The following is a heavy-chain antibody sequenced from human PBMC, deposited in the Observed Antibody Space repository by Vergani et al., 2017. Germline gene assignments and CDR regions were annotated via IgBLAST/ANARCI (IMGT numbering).Heavy chain of an antibody. Sequence: EVQLLESGGGLVQPGGSLRLSCAASGFTFSSYAMSWVRQAPGTGLEWVSAISGSGGSTYYADSVKGRFTISRDNSKNTLYLQMNSLRAEDTAVYYCAKGSRLYYDFWSGYSDYYMDVWGKGTTVTVSS. D-gene: IGHD3-3*01. CDR2: ISGSGGST. CDR1: GFTFSSYA. V-gene: IGHV3-23*01. CDR3: AKGSRLYYDFWSGYSDYYMDV. J-gene: IGHJ6*03.